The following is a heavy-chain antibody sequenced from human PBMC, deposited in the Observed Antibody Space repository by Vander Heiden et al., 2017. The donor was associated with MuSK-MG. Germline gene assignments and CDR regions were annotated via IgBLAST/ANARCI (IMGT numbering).Heavy chain of an antibody. J-gene: IGHJ4*01. D-gene: IGHD3-22*01. CDR2: IYYSGST. CDR1: GGSISSSSYY. V-gene: IGHV4-39*07. CDR3: ARAPDGYDSSGYYPDY. Sequence: QLQLQESGPGLVKPSETLSLTCTVSGGSISSSSYYWGWIRQPPGKGLEWMGSIYYSGSTYYNPSRKSRVTISVDTSKNQCALKLSSVTAADTAVYYCARAPDGYDSSGYYPDYWGHVTLVTVSS.